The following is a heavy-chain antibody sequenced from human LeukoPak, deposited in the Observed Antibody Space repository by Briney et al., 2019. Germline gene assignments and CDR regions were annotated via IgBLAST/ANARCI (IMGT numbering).Heavy chain of an antibody. Sequence: SQTLSLTCTVCVGSISSGSDYWSCIRQPAGKGLEWIRCIYTSGSTNYNPSLKSRVTISVDTSKNQFSLKLSSVTAADTAVYYCAREAVSCSGWLPFGPWRQGTVATVS. D-gene: IGHD6-19*01. J-gene: IGHJ5*02. CDR1: VGSISSGSDY. CDR2: IYTSGST. CDR3: AREAVSCSGWLPFGP. V-gene: IGHV4-61*02.